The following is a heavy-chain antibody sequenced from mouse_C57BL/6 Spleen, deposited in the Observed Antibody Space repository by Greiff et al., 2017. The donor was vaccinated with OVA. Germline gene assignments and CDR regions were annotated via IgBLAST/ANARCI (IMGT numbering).Heavy chain of an antibody. CDR2: IYPGDGDT. J-gene: IGHJ4*01. CDR3: AIYYYGSSSYYYAMDY. CDR1: GYAFSSSW. V-gene: IGHV1-82*01. Sequence: VMLVESGPELVKPGASVKISCKASGYAFSSSWMNWVKQRPGKGLEWIGRIYPGDGDTNYNGKFKGKATLTADKSSSTAYMQLSSLTSEDSAVYFCAIYYYGSSSYYYAMDYWGQGTSVTVSS. D-gene: IGHD1-1*01.